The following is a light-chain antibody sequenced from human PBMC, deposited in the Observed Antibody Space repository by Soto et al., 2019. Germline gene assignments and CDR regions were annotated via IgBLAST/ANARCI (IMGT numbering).Light chain of an antibody. J-gene: IGLJ3*02. CDR3: QTWGSGIYGV. CDR2: VNSDGSH. V-gene: IGLV4-69*01. Sequence: QPVLTQSPSASASLGASVKLTCTLSSGHSSYAIAWHQQQPEKGPRYLMKVNSDGSHSKGDGIPDRFSGSSSGAERYLTISSLQSEDEADYYCQTWGSGIYGVFGGGTKLTVL. CDR1: SGHSSYA.